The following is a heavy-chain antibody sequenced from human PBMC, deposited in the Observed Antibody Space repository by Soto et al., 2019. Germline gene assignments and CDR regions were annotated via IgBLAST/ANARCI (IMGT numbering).Heavy chain of an antibody. V-gene: IGHV4-4*02. D-gene: IGHD3-22*01. Sequence: QVQLQESGPGLVKPSGTLSLTCAVSGGSISSSNWWSWVRQPPGKGLEWIGEIYHSGSTNYNPSLKSRVTISVDKSKNQFSLKLSSVTAADTAVYYCARVAYYYDSSGYYYPGNNYYYYYGMDVWGQGTTVTVSS. CDR3: ARVAYYYDSSGYYYPGNNYYYYYGMDV. CDR2: IYHSGST. J-gene: IGHJ6*02. CDR1: GGSISSSNW.